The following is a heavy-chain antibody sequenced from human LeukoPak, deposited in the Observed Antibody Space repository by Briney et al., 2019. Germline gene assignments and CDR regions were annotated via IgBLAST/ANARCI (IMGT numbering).Heavy chain of an antibody. CDR1: GYTFTSYG. CDR3: ARDLPPLAKSKYYSGGMDV. Sequence: ASVKVSCKASGYTFTSYGISWVRQAPGQGLEWMGWISAYNGNTNYAQKLQGRVTMTTDTSTSTAYMELRSLRSDDTAVYYCARDLPPLAKSKYYSGGMDVWGQGTTVTVSS. CDR2: ISAYNGNT. J-gene: IGHJ6*02. D-gene: IGHD2-21*01. V-gene: IGHV1-18*01.